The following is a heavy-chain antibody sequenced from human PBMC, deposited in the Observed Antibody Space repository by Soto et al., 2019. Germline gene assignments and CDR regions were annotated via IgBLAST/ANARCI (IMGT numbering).Heavy chain of an antibody. V-gene: IGHV3-66*01. Sequence: GGSLRLSCAASGFTVSSNYMNWVRQAPGKGLEWVSVIYSGGYTYYADSVKGRFTISRDNSKNTLYLQMDSLRSEDTAVYYCASNPRGSSSWYAFDIWGQGTMVT. CDR1: GFTVSSNY. CDR2: IYSGGYT. CDR3: ASNPRGSSSWYAFDI. D-gene: IGHD6-13*01. J-gene: IGHJ3*02.